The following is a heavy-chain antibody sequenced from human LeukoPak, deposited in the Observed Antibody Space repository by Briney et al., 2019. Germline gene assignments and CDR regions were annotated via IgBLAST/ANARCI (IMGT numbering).Heavy chain of an antibody. CDR2: IKQDGTEK. Sequence: PGGSLRLSCAGSGFTFSSYWMTWVRQAPGKGLEWVANIKQDGTEKYYVDSVKGRFTISRDNAQNSLYLQVSSLRAEDTAVYYCARPRDSGWSKTWDYWGQGTLVPVSS. D-gene: IGHD6-13*01. V-gene: IGHV3-7*03. CDR1: GFTFSSYW. CDR3: ARPRDSGWSKTWDY. J-gene: IGHJ4*02.